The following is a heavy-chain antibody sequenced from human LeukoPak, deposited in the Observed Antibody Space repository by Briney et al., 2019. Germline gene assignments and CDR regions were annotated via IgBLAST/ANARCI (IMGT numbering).Heavy chain of an antibody. CDR1: GYTFTGYY. CDR3: AREPPYYYDSSGGLYYYYYYMDV. V-gene: IGHV1-46*01. J-gene: IGHJ6*03. CDR2: INPSGGST. D-gene: IGHD3-22*01. Sequence: ASVKVSCKASGYTFTGYYMHWVRQAPGQGLEWMGIINPSGGSTSYAQKFQGRVTMTRDMSTSTVYMELSSLRSEDTAVYYCAREPPYYYDSSGGLYYYYYYMDVWGKGTTVTVSS.